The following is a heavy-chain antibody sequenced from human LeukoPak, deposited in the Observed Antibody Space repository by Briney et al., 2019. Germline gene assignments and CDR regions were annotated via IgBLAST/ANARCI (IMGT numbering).Heavy chain of an antibody. J-gene: IGHJ4*02. Sequence: SETLSLTCTVSGGSISSYYWSWIRQPPGKGLEWIGYIYYSGSTNYNPSLKSRVTISVDTSKNQFSLKLSSVTAADTAVYYCARSDGYSALFFDYWGQGTLVIVSS. CDR2: IYYSGST. CDR1: GGSISSYY. CDR3: ARSDGYSALFFDY. D-gene: IGHD5-18*01. V-gene: IGHV4-59*01.